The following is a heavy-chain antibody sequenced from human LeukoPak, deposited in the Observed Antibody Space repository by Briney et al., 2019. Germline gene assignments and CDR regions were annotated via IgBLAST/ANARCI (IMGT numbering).Heavy chain of an antibody. D-gene: IGHD1-26*01. CDR2: IIPIFGTA. Sequence: ASVKVSCKASGGTFSSYAISWVRQAPGQGLEWMGGIIPIFGTANYAQKLQGRVTMTTDTSTSTAYMELRSLRSDDTAVYYCARGGGGSYFGYNWFDPWGQGTLVTVSS. V-gene: IGHV1-69*05. CDR3: ARGGGGSYFGYNWFDP. CDR1: GGTFSSYA. J-gene: IGHJ5*02.